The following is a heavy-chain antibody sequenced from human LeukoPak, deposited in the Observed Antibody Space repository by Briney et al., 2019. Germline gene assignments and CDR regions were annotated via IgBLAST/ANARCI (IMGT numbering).Heavy chain of an antibody. D-gene: IGHD3-10*01. Sequence: SVKVSCKASGGTFSSYAISWVRQAPGQGLEWMGRIIPILGIANYAQKFQGRVTITADKSTSTAYMELSSLRSEDTAVYYCAIGTITMVRGPTPWGQGTLVTVSS. CDR3: AIGTITMVRGPTP. CDR1: GGTFSSYA. CDR2: IIPILGIA. J-gene: IGHJ5*02. V-gene: IGHV1-69*04.